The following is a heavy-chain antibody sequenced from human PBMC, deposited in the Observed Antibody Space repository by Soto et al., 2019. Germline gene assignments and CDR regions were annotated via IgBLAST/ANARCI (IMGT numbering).Heavy chain of an antibody. CDR2: ISGSGGST. Sequence: GGSLRLSCAASGFTFSSYAMSWVRQAPGKGLEWVSAISGSGGSTYYADSVKGRFTISRDNSKNTLYLQMNSLRAEDTAVYYCAKDIHSSGWSQSEKVDYWGQGTLVTVSS. J-gene: IGHJ4*02. V-gene: IGHV3-23*01. CDR1: GFTFSSYA. D-gene: IGHD6-19*01. CDR3: AKDIHSSGWSQSEKVDY.